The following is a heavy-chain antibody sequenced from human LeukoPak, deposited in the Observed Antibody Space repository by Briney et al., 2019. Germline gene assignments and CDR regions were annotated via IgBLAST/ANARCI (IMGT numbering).Heavy chain of an antibody. CDR2: ISAYNGNT. CDR1: GYTFTSYG. D-gene: IGHD2-15*01. Sequence: ASVKVSCKASGYTFTSYGISWVRQAPGQGLEWMGWISAYNGNTNYAQKLQGRVTMTTDTSTSTAYMELRSLRSDDTAVYYCARDGKVAAFSYYYYYYMDVWGKGTTVTVPS. J-gene: IGHJ6*03. V-gene: IGHV1-18*01. CDR3: ARDGKVAAFSYYYYYYMDV.